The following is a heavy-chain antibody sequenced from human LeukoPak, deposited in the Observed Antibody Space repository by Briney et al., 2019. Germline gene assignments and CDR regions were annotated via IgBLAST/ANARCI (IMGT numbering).Heavy chain of an antibody. J-gene: IGHJ4*02. CDR3: AKVQQQLIDY. CDR2: ISGSGGST. CDR1: GFTFSSYS. D-gene: IGHD6-13*01. V-gene: IGHV3-23*01. Sequence: GGSLRLSCAASGFTFSSYSMNWVRQAPGKGLEWVSAISGSGGSTYYADSVKGRFTISRDNSKNTLYLQMNSLRAEDTAVYYCAKVQQQLIDYWGQGTLVTVSS.